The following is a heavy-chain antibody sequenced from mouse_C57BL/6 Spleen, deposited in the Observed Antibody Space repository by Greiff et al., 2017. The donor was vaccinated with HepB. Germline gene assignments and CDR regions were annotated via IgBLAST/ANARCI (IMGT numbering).Heavy chain of an antibody. V-gene: IGHV3-6*01. CDR1: GYSITSGYY. D-gene: IGHD1-1*01. Sequence: EVKLMESGPGLVKPSQSLSLTCSVTGYSITSGYYWNWIRQFPGNKLEWMGYISYDGSNNYNPSLKNRISITRDTSKNQFFLKLNSVTTEDTATYYCARDPPSGSTSFAYWGQGTLVTVSA. J-gene: IGHJ3*01. CDR2: ISYDGSN. CDR3: ARDPPSGSTSFAY.